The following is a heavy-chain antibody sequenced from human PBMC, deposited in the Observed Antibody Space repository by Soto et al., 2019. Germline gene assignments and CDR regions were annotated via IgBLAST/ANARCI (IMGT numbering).Heavy chain of an antibody. CDR2: IYYSGST. D-gene: IGHD2-2*01. Sequence: PSETLSLTCTVSGGSISSYYWSWIRQPPGKGLEWIGYIYYSGSTNYNPSLKSRVTISVDTSKNQFSLKLSSVTAADTAVYYCARDFEPAASFNWFDPWGQGTLVTVSS. CDR3: ARDFEPAASFNWFDP. CDR1: GGSISSYY. V-gene: IGHV4-59*01. J-gene: IGHJ5*02.